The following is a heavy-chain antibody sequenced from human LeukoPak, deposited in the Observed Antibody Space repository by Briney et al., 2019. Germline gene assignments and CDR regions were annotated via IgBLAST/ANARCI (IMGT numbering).Heavy chain of an antibody. V-gene: IGHV3-23*01. D-gene: IGHD3-16*02. CDR1: GLTFRTYA. J-gene: IGHJ4*02. CDR2: ISDSGGYT. CDR3: AKGGSYRSQPYFDY. Sequence: GGSLRLSCAASGLTFRTYAMSWVRQAPGKELEWVLSISDSGGYTFYADSVKGRFTISRDNSKNTVYLQMNSLRAEDTAVYYCAKGGSYRSQPYFDYWGQGTPVTVSS.